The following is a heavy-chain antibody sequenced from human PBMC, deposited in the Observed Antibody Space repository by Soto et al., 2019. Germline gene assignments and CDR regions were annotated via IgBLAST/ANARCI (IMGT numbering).Heavy chain of an antibody. CDR2: ISYDGSNK. CDR1: EFTFGKDF. V-gene: IGHV3-30*18. CDR3: AKDRVPNDRSCYYSILHYS. Sequence: GGSLRLSCAVSEFTFGKDFMHWVLLALGKGLEWVAVISYDGSNKYYADSVKGRFTISRDNSKNTLYLQMHSLRAEDTAVYYCAKDRVPNDRSCYYSILHYSWGQGTSVTGSA. D-gene: IGHD3-22*01. J-gene: IGHJ4*02.